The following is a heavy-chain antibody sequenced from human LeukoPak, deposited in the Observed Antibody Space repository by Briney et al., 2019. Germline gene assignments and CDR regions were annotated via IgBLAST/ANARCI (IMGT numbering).Heavy chain of an antibody. CDR2: IRSTGATT. CDR3: ARVRYYQDDSGYSLPYYYYYMDV. CDR1: GFTFSDYY. V-gene: IGHV3-11*04. Sequence: PGGSLRLSCTASGFTFSDYYMTWIRQAPGKGLDWVSYIRSTGATTSFADSVKGRFTISRDNAKNALFLQMNALTVDDTAVYYCARVRYYQDDSGYSLPYYYYYMDVWGKGTTVTVS. D-gene: IGHD3-22*01. J-gene: IGHJ6*03.